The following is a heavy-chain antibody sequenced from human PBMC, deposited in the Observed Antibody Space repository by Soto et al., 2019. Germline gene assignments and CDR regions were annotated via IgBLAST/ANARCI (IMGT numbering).Heavy chain of an antibody. CDR2: IDPSDSYT. D-gene: IGHD2-8*01. CDR3: ARYTQESGVPPSP. Sequence: EVQLVQSGAEVKKPGESLRISCKGSGYSFTSYWISGVRQMPEKGLEWMGRIDPSDSYTNYSPSFQGHVTISADKSISTAYLQWSSLKSSDTAMYDCARYTQESGVPPSPWGQGTLSPSPQ. J-gene: IGHJ5*02. CDR1: GYSFTSYW. V-gene: IGHV5-10-1*01.